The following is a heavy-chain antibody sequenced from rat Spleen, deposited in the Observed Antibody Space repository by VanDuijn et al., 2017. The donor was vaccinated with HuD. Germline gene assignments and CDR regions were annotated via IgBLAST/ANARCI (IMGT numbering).Heavy chain of an antibody. J-gene: IGHJ3*01. CDR3: ATSYSSSPGWFAY. V-gene: IGHV5S10*01. CDR1: GFTFSDYN. Sequence: EVQLVESGGGLVQPGRSLKLSCAASGFTFSDYNMAWVRQAPKKGLEWVATIIYDGSRTYYRDSVKGRFTISRDNAKSTLYLQMDILRSEDTATYYCATSYSSSPGWFAYWGQGTLVTVSS. CDR2: IIYDGSRT. D-gene: IGHD1-2*01.